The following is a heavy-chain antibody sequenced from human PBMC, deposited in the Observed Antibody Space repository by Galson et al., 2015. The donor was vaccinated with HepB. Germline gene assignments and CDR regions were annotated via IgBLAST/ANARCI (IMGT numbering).Heavy chain of an antibody. J-gene: IGHJ4*02. CDR1: GYTFTGYY. Sequence: SVKVSCKASGYTFTGYYMHWVRQAPGQGLEWMGWINPNSGGTNYAQKFQGWVTMTRDTSISTAYMELSRLRSDDTAAYYCARGISGEVISFDYWGQGTLVTVSS. CDR2: INPNSGGT. V-gene: IGHV1-2*04. CDR3: ARGISGEVISFDY. D-gene: IGHD2-21*01.